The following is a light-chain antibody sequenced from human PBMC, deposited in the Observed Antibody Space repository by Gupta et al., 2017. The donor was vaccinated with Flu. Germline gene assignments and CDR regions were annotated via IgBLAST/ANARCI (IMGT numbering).Light chain of an antibody. CDR1: ESLTTNY. Sequence: EIVLTQSPATLSLSPGERATLSCGASESLTTNYLARYQQKPGRAPRLLIYNASNRATGIPYRGSGSGSGTDFTLTGSRLEPVDFAVYYCQNEGHSLYTFGQGTKVEIK. CDR2: NAS. CDR3: QNEGHSLYT. V-gene: IGKV3D-20*01. J-gene: IGKJ1*01.